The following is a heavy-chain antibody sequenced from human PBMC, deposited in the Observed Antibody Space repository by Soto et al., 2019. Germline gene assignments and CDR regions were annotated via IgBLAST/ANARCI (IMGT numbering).Heavy chain of an antibody. J-gene: IGHJ6*03. V-gene: IGHV4-4*02. CDR1: SGSISSSNW. D-gene: IGHD3-16*01. CDR2: IYHSGST. Sequence: SETLSLTCAVSSGSISSSNWWSWVRQPPGKGLEWIGEIYHSGSTNYNPSLKSRVTISVDKSKNQFSLKLSSVTAADTAVYYCARVGGTNYYYYYMDVWGKGTTVT. CDR3: ARVGGTNYYYYYMDV.